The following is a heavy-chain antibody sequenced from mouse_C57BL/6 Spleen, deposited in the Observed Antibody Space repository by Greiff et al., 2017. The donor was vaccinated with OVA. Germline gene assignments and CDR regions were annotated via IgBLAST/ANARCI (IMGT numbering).Heavy chain of an antibody. V-gene: IGHV5-9*01. CDR2: ISGGGGNT. J-gene: IGHJ3*01. Sequence: EVMLVESGGGLVKPGGSLKLSCAASGFTFSSYTMSWVRQTPEKRLEWVATISGGGGNTYYPDSVKGRFTISRDNAKNTLYLQMSSLRSEDTALYYCARHGDGYFFAYWGQGTLVTVSA. D-gene: IGHD2-3*01. CDR3: ARHGDGYFFAY. CDR1: GFTFSSYT.